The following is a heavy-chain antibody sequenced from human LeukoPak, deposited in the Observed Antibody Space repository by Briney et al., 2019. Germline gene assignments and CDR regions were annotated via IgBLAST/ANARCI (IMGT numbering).Heavy chain of an antibody. CDR2: INHSGST. Sequence: SETLSLTCAVYGGSFSEYYWSSIRQPPGKGLEWIGEINHSGSTNYNPSLKSRVTISVDTSKNQFSLKLSSVTAADTAVYYCARVVSYGYRATYYYYYYMDVWGKGTTVTVSS. D-gene: IGHD5-18*01. CDR1: GGSFSEYY. V-gene: IGHV4-34*01. CDR3: ARVVSYGYRATYYYYYYMDV. J-gene: IGHJ6*03.